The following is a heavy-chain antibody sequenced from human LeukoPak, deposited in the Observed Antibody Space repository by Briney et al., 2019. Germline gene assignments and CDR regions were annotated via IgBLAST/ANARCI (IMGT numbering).Heavy chain of an antibody. CDR1: GGSINSYY. J-gene: IGHJ4*02. D-gene: IGHD2-15*01. CDR2: IYYSGST. Sequence: PSETLSLTCIVSGGSINSYYWSWIRQPPGKGLEWIGYIYYSGSTNYNPPLKSRVTISVDTSKNQFSLKLSSVTAADTAVYYCARHDDSCSDNYWGQGTLVTVSS. V-gene: IGHV4-59*08. CDR3: ARHDDSCSDNY.